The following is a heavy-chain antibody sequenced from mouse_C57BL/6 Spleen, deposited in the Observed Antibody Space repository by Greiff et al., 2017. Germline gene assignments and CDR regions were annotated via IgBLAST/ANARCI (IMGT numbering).Heavy chain of an antibody. CDR1: GYTFTDYE. D-gene: IGHD2-1*01. CDR2: IDPETGGT. J-gene: IGHJ2*01. V-gene: IGHV1-15*01. CDR3: TRRGKIYYGNYDY. Sequence: VQLQQSGAELVRPGASVTLSCKASGYTFTDYEMHWVKQTPVHGLEWIGAIDPETGGTAYNQKFKGKAILTADKSSSTAYMKLRSLTSEDSAVYYSTRRGKIYYGNYDYWGQGTTLTVSS.